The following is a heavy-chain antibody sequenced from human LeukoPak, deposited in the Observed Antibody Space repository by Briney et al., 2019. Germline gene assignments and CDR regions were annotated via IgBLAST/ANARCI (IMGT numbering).Heavy chain of an antibody. CDR1: GGIFSSYA. V-gene: IGHV1-69*04. Sequence: SVKVSCKASGGIFSSYAISWVRQAPGQGLEWMGRIIPILGIANYAQKFQGRVTITADKFTSTAYMDLSSLRSEDTAVYYCARDLPPYYFDCWSQGTLVTVSS. CDR3: ARDLPPYYFDC. J-gene: IGHJ4*02. CDR2: IIPILGIA.